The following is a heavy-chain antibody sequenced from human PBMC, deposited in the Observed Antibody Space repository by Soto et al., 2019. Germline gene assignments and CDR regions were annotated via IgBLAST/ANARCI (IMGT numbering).Heavy chain of an antibody. CDR2: IDPSGGST. D-gene: IGHD1-26*01. J-gene: IGHJ3*02. V-gene: IGHV1-46*01. CDR3: ARDSGHYYRSDAFDI. Sequence: QVQLVQSGAEVKKPGASVKVSCKASGYTFTASYMHWVRQAPGQGLEWMGIIDPSGGSTSNSQKFQGGVTMTRETSTSTVYMELNSLRSEDTAVFYCARDSGHYYRSDAFDIWGQGTMVTVSS. CDR1: GYTFTASY.